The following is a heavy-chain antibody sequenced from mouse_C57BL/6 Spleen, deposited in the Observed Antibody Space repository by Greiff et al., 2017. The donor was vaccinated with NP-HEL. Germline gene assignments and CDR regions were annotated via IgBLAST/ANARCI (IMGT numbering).Heavy chain of an antibody. J-gene: IGHJ1*03. D-gene: IGHD1-1*01. V-gene: IGHV5-16*01. Sequence: EVQLVESEGGLVQPGSSMKLSCTASGFTFSDYYMAWVRQVPEKGLEWVANINYDGSSTYYLDSLKSRFIISRDNAKNILYLQMSSLKSEDTATYYCAREHHDGSSHWYFAVWGTGTTVTVSS. CDR3: AREHHDGSSHWYFAV. CDR2: INYDGSST. CDR1: GFTFSDYY.